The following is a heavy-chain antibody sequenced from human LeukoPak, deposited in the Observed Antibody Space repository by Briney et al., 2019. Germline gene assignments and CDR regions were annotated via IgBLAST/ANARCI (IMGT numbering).Heavy chain of an antibody. D-gene: IGHD1-1*01. J-gene: IGHJ5*02. CDR3: ARGTSFPFWFDP. CDR1: GGSISSFY. CDR2: ISYTGNT. V-gene: IGHV4-59*08. Sequence: SETLSLTCTVSGGSISSFYWSWIRQSPGKGLEWIGYISYTGNTNYNPSLKSRVTISVDTSKNQFSLKLSSVTAADTAVYYCARGTSFPFWFDPWGQGTLVTVSS.